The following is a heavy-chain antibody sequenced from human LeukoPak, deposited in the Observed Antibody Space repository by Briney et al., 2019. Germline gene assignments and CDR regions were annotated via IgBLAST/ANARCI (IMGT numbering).Heavy chain of an antibody. CDR3: ARPTHDSDAFDI. CDR2: IYPGDSDT. CDR1: GYSFTNYW. J-gene: IGHJ3*02. D-gene: IGHD2-21*02. Sequence: GESLKISCKGSGYSFTNYWIAWVRQMPGKGLEWMGIIYPGDSDTRYSPSFQGQVTISADKSISTAYLQWSSLKASDTVMYYCARPTHDSDAFDIWGQGTMVTVSS. V-gene: IGHV5-51*01.